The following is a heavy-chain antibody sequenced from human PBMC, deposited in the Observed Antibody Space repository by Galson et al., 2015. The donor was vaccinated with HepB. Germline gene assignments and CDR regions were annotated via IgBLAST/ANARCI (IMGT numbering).Heavy chain of an antibody. CDR2: IGGSGRST. CDR1: GFTFSSHA. Sequence: SLRLSCAASGFTFSSHAMSWVRQAPGKGLDWVSGIGGSGRSTYYVDSVKGRFTISRDNSKNTLYLQMNSLRAEDTAVYYCVKVVDYSKWRLYFDYWGQGTLVTVSS. D-gene: IGHD4-11*01. J-gene: IGHJ4*02. CDR3: VKVVDYSKWRLYFDY. V-gene: IGHV3-23*01.